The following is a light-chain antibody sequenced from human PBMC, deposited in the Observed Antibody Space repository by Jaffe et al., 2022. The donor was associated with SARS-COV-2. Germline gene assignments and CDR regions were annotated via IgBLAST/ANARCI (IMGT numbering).Light chain of an antibody. J-gene: IGKJ2*01. Sequence: DIQMTQSPSSLSASVGDRVTITCRASQSIAAYLNWYQQDVGRAPKLLIYAASSLQSGVPSRFSGSGSGTDFTLTISSLQPEDFATYYCQQSYTNTPTFGQGTKLEIK. V-gene: IGKV1-39*01. CDR1: QSIAAY. CDR3: QQSYTNTPT. CDR2: AAS.